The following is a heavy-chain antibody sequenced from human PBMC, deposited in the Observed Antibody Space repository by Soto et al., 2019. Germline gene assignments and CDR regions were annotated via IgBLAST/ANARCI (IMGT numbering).Heavy chain of an antibody. J-gene: IGHJ5*02. D-gene: IGHD2-2*01. CDR2: IYYSGST. CDR3: ARSIVVVPAATLAPVPNWFDP. V-gene: IGHV4-31*03. CDR1: GGSISSGGYY. Sequence: NPSETLSLTCTVSGGSISSGGYYWSWIRQHPGKGLEWIGYIYYSGSTYYNPSLKSRVTISVDTSKNQFSLKPSSVTAADTAVYYCARSIVVVPAATLAPVPNWFDPWGQGTPVTVSS.